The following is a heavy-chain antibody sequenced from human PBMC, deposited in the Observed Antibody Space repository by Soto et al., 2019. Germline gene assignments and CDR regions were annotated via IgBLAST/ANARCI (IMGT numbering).Heavy chain of an antibody. CDR1: GFTFRNYA. D-gene: IGHD6-6*01. CDR3: ARSPIPSRPAWFDP. V-gene: IGHV3-30-3*01. CDR2: ISFDGGNK. J-gene: IGHJ5*02. Sequence: QVQLVESGGGVVQPGTSLRLSCAASGFTFRNYAMHWVRQAPGKGLEWVAVISFDGGNKIYPDSVKGRFTISRDNSRDTLYLRMNSLRAEDTAVYFCARSPIPSRPAWFDPWGQGTLVTVSS.